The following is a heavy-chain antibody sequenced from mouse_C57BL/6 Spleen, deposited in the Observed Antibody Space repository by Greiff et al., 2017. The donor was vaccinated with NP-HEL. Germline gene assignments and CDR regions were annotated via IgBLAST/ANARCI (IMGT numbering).Heavy chain of an antibody. J-gene: IGHJ4*01. Sequence: EVQRVESGGGLVQPGGSLSLSCAASGFTFTDYYMSWVRQPPGKALEWLGFIRNKANGYTTEYSASVKGRFTISRDNSQSILYLQRNALRAEDSATYYCARYIHYWDRDYYAMDYWGQGTSVTVSS. CDR3: ARYIHYWDRDYYAMDY. CDR1: GFTFTDYY. CDR2: IRNKANGYTT. D-gene: IGHD4-1*01. V-gene: IGHV7-3*01.